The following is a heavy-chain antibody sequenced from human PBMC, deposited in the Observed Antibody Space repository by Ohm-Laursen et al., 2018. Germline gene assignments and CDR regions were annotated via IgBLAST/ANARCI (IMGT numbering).Heavy chain of an antibody. D-gene: IGHD6-13*01. CDR3: ARGATGYSSSCYDY. Sequence: SDTLSLTCAVYGGSFSGYYWSWIRQPPGKGLEWIGEINHSGSTNYNPSLKSRVTISVDTSKNQFSLKLSSVTAADTAVYYCARGATGYSSSCYDYWGQGTLVTVSS. CDR2: INHSGST. V-gene: IGHV4-34*01. CDR1: GGSFSGYY. J-gene: IGHJ4*02.